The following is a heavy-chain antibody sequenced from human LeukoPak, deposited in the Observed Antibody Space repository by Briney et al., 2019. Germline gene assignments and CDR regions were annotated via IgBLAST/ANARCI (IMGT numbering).Heavy chain of an antibody. CDR2: ISSSGSTI. J-gene: IGHJ3*02. CDR3: ASSYYYDSSGSSDAFDI. CDR1: GFTFSDYY. D-gene: IGHD3-22*01. V-gene: IGHV3-11*01. Sequence: PGGSLRLSCAASGFTFSDYYMSWIRQAPGKGLEWVSYISSSGSTIYYADSVKGRFTISRDNAKNSLYLQVNSLRAEDTAVYYCASSYYYDSSGSSDAFDIWGQGTMVTVSS.